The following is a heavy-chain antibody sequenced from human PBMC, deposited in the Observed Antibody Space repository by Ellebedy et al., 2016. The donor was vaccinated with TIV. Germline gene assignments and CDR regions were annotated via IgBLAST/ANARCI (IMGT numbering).Heavy chain of an antibody. V-gene: IGHV3-23*01. CDR2: IGGSGGST. Sequence: GESLKISCAASGFTFSSYPMSWGRQAPGKGLEWVSSIGGSGGSTYYADSVKGRFTISRDNSKNTLYLQMNSLRAEDTALYYCANLHSSGWGNWFDPWGQGTLVTVSS. D-gene: IGHD6-19*01. J-gene: IGHJ5*02. CDR1: GFTFSSYP. CDR3: ANLHSSGWGNWFDP.